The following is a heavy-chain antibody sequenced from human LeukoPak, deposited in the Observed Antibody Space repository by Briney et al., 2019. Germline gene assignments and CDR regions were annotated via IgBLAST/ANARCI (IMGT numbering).Heavy chain of an antibody. Sequence: PSETLSLTCTVSGGSISSYYWSWIRQPPGKGLEWIGYIFYSGSTNYNPSLKSRVTMSVDTSKNQFSLTLISVTAADTAVYYCARGRGTWFDPWGQGTLVTVSS. CDR2: IFYSGST. J-gene: IGHJ5*02. V-gene: IGHV4-59*01. CDR3: ARGRGTWFDP. CDR1: GGSISSYY.